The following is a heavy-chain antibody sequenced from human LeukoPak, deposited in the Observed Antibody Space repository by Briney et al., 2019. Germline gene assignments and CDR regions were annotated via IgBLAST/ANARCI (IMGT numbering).Heavy chain of an antibody. J-gene: IGHJ5*02. CDR2: IYTSGST. CDR3: AKGPSWFDP. V-gene: IGHV4-4*07. Sequence: SGTLSLTCTVSGGSISSYYWSWIRHPAGKGLEWIGRIYTSGSTNYNPSLKSRVTMSVDTSKNQFSLKLSSVNVADTAVYYCAKGPSWFDPWGQGTLVTVSS. CDR1: GGSISSYY.